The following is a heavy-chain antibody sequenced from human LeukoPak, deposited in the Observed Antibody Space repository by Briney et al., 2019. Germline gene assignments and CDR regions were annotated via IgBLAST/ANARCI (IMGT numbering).Heavy chain of an antibody. V-gene: IGHV3-30-3*01. Sequence: GGSLRLSCAASGFTFSSYAMHWVRQAPGKGLEWVAVISYDGSNKYYADSVKGRFTISRDNSKNTLYLQMNSLRAEDTAVYYCARGVNWYFDCWGQGTLVTVSS. CDR1: GFTFSSYA. CDR2: ISYDGSNK. J-gene: IGHJ4*02. D-gene: IGHD1-1*01. CDR3: ARGVNWYFDC.